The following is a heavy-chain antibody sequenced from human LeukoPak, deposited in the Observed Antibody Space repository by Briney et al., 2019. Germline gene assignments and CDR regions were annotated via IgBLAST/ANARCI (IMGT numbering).Heavy chain of an antibody. J-gene: IGHJ5*02. D-gene: IGHD6-19*01. CDR2: ISAYNGNT. Sequence: GASVKVSCKASGYTFTSYGISWVRQAPGQGLEWMGWISAYNGNTNYAQKFQGRVTMTRDTSISTAYMELSRLRSDDTAVYYCARAASDSSGWYSWFDPWGQGTLVTVSS. V-gene: IGHV1-18*01. CDR1: GYTFTSYG. CDR3: ARAASDSSGWYSWFDP.